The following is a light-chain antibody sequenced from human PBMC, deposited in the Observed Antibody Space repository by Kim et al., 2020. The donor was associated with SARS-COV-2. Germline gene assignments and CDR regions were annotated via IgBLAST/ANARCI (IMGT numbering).Light chain of an antibody. J-gene: IGLJ3*02. CDR2: QDS. Sequence: SYELTQPPSVSVSPGQTASITCSGDKLGDKYACWYQQKPGQSPVLVISQDSKRPSGIPERFSGSTSGNTATLTISGTQAMDEADYYCQAWDSSTAWVFGGGTQLTVL. CDR3: QAWDSSTAWV. V-gene: IGLV3-1*01. CDR1: KLGDKY.